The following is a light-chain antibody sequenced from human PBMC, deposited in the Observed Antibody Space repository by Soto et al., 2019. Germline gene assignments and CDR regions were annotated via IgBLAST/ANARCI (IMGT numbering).Light chain of an antibody. V-gene: IGLV2-23*01. CDR2: EGS. Sequence: QSALTQPASVSGSPGQSITISCTGTSSYVWSYNLVAWYQQHPGKAPKLMIYEGSKRPSGVSNRFSGSKSGNTASLTISGLQAEDEADYYCCSYAGSSTYVFGTGTKVTVL. CDR3: CSYAGSSTYV. CDR1: SSYVWSYNL. J-gene: IGLJ1*01.